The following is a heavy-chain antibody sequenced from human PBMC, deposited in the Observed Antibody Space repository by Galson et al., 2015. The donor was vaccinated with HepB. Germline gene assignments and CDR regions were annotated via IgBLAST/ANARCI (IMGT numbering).Heavy chain of an antibody. CDR2: ISDNGGGT. CDR3: AKDDQFLVNAFDI. D-gene: IGHD2-2*01. CDR1: GFSFSSYS. Sequence: SLRLSCAASGFSFSSYSMNWVRQAPGKGLEWVSGISDNGGGTWYADSVKGRFTISRDNSKNTLYLQMNSLRTEDTAVYYCAKDDQFLVNAFDIWGQGTMVTVSS. J-gene: IGHJ3*02. V-gene: IGHV3-23*01.